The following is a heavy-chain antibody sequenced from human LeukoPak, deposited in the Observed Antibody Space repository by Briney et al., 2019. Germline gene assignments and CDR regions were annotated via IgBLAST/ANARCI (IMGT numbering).Heavy chain of an antibody. Sequence: PGGSLRLSCAASGFTFSSYWMNWVRQAPGKGLVWVSRIASDGSSTTYADSVKGRFTISRDNAKNTLYLQMNSLRAEDTAVYYCTRDWRNLGYDYWGQGTLVTVSS. CDR2: IASDGSST. V-gene: IGHV3-74*01. CDR3: TRDWRNLGYDY. J-gene: IGHJ4*02. D-gene: IGHD5-12*01. CDR1: GFTFSSYW.